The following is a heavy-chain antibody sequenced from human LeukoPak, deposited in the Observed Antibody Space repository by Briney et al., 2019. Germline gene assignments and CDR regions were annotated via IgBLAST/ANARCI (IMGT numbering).Heavy chain of an antibody. CDR3: AIGGSRIVVVPTYYFDY. J-gene: IGHJ4*02. CDR1: GSTVSSNS. V-gene: IGHV3-53*01. D-gene: IGHD3-22*01. CDR2: IYSGDRT. Sequence: GGSLRLSCAVSGSTVSSNSMSWVRQAPGKGLEWVSVIYSGDRTYYADSVKGRFTISRDNSKNTLYLQMNSLRAEDTAVYYCAIGGSRIVVVPTYYFDYWGQGTLVTVSS.